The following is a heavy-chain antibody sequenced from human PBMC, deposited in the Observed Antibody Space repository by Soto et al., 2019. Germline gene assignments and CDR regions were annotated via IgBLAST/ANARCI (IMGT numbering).Heavy chain of an antibody. Sequence: QVQLQQWGAGLLKPSETLSLTCAVYGGSFSGYYWSWIRQPPGKGLEWIGEINHSGSTNYNPSLKSRVTISVDTSKNQFSLKLSSVTAADTAVYYCARGSVLRFLEWLSPNYYYGMDVWGQGTTVTVSS. V-gene: IGHV4-34*01. J-gene: IGHJ6*02. CDR1: GGSFSGYY. CDR3: ARGSVLRFLEWLSPNYYYGMDV. CDR2: INHSGST. D-gene: IGHD3-3*01.